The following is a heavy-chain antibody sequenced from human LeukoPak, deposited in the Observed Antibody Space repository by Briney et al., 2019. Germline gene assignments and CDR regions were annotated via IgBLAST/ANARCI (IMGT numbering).Heavy chain of an antibody. Sequence: ASVKVSCKASGGTFSSYAISWVRRAPGQGLEWMGRIIPIFGTANYAQKFQGRVTITTDESTSTAYMELSSLRSEDTAVYYCARGTAVAGHFDYWGQGTLVTVSS. V-gene: IGHV1-69*05. J-gene: IGHJ4*02. CDR2: IIPIFGTA. CDR1: GGTFSSYA. D-gene: IGHD6-19*01. CDR3: ARGTAVAGHFDY.